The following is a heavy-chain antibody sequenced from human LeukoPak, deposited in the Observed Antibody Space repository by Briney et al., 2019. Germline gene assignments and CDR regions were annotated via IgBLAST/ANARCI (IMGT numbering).Heavy chain of an antibody. CDR2: VITYNGNT. CDR3: ARDNDSRDPPHFDY. CDR1: GYTFTNYG. J-gene: IGHJ4*02. D-gene: IGHD3-16*01. V-gene: IGHV1-18*01. Sequence: ASVKVSCKASGYTFTNYGISWVRQAPGQGLEWMGYVITYNGNTNYAQKLQGRVTMTTDTSTSTAYMELRSLRSDDTAVYYCARDNDSRDPPHFDYWGQGTLVTVSS.